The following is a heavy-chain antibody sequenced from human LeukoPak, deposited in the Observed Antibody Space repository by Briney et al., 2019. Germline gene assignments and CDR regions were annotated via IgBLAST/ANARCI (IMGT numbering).Heavy chain of an antibody. D-gene: IGHD2-21*02. J-gene: IGHJ4*02. CDR2: IYYNGRTYHNSGNT. CDR1: GDSIISRTFF. Sequence: SETLSLTCTVSGDSIISRTFFWGWLRQSPGQGLEWIVSIYYNGRTYHNSGNTYYNPSLKSRLTISVETSKSQFALRLSSVTAADTAIYYCARHSVVVSAHFDYWGQGTPVTVSS. CDR3: ARHSVVVSAHFDY. V-gene: IGHV4-39*01.